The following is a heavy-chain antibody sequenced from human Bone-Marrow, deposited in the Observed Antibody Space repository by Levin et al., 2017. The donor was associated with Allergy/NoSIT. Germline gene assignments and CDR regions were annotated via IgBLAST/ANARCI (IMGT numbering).Heavy chain of an antibody. CDR3: ARDLGNGYYTSDS. V-gene: IGHV4-4*07. D-gene: IGHD1-26*01. J-gene: IGHJ4*02. CDR1: GDSITTYY. Sequence: SETLSLTCSVSGDSITTYYWSWMRQTAGKGLEWIGRTYTSGTTEYSSSFRSRATLSVDTSKSQFSLKLTSVTAADTAVYYCARDLGNGYYTSDSWGQGTLVTVSS. CDR2: TYTSGTT.